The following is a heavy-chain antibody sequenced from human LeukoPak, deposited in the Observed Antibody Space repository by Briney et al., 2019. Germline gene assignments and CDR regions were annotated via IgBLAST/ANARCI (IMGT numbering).Heavy chain of an antibody. D-gene: IGHD3-3*01. J-gene: IGHJ6*03. CDR2: IYSGGST. CDR3: ARDPRYYDFWSGWDMDV. V-gene: IGHV3-53*01. CDR1: GFTVSSNY. Sequence: GSLRLSCAASGFTVSSNYMSWVRQAPGKGLEWVSVIYSGGSTYYADSVKGRFTISRDNSKNTLYLQMNSLRAEDTAVYYCARDPRYYDFWSGWDMDVWGKGTTVTVSS.